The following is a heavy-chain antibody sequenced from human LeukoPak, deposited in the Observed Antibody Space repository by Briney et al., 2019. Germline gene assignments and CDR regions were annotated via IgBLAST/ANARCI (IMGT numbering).Heavy chain of an antibody. J-gene: IGHJ6*03. D-gene: IGHD6-13*01. Sequence: GGSLRLSCAASGFTFSSYNMNWVRQAPGKGLEWVSFISSSSSTIYYADSVKGRFTISRDNAKNSLYLQMNSLRAEDTAVYYCAKGAAAEDYYYYMDVWGKGTTVTVSS. CDR3: AKGAAAEDYYYYMDV. CDR2: ISSSSSTI. V-gene: IGHV3-48*04. CDR1: GFTFSSYN.